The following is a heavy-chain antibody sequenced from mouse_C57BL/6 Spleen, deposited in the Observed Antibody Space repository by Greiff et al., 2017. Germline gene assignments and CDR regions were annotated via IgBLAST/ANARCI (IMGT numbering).Heavy chain of an antibody. D-gene: IGHD1-1*01. CDR1: GFSITSGYY. CDR3: ASYYGSSPFDY. V-gene: IGHV3-6*01. Sequence: ESGPGLVKPSQSLSLTCSVTGFSITSGYYWNWIRQFPGNKLEWMGFISYDGSNYYTPSLKNRISITLYTSKNQFFLKLNSVTTEDTATYYCASYYGSSPFDYWGQGTTLTVSS. J-gene: IGHJ2*01. CDR2: ISYDGSN.